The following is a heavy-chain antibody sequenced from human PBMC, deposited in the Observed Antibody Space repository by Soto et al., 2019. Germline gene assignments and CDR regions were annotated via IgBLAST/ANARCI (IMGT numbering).Heavy chain of an antibody. J-gene: IGHJ4*02. CDR1: GGSINNYY. Sequence: SETLSLTCYVSGGSINNYYWSWVRQPPGKGLEWIGYIYYSGTHNYNPSLESRLTISVDTSKNQFSLSLSSVTAADTAVYYCARVQMATLYFDHWGQGTLVTVSS. V-gene: IGHV4-59*01. D-gene: IGHD5-12*01. CDR3: ARVQMATLYFDH. CDR2: IYYSGTH.